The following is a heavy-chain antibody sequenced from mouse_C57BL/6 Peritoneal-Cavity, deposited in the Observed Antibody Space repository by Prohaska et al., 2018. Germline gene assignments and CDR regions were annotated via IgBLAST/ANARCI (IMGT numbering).Heavy chain of an antibody. CDR1: GYTFTSYW. CDR2: IYPGSGST. V-gene: IGHV1-55*01. Sequence: QVQLQQPGAELVKPGASVKMSCKASGYTFTSYWITWVKQRPGQGLEWIGDIYPGSGSTNYNEKFKSKATLTVDTSSSTAYMQLSSLTSEDSAVYYCANYYGRDWYFDVWGTGTTVNVSS. J-gene: IGHJ1*03. CDR3: ANYYGRDWYFDV. D-gene: IGHD1-1*01.